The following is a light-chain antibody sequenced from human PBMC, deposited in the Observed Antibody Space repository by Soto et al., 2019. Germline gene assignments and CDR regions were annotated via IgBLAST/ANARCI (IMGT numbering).Light chain of an antibody. CDR1: QSVSLS. V-gene: IGKV3-11*01. Sequence: EIVLTQSPATLSLSPGGRATLSCRASQSVSLSLAWYQQKPGQAPRLLIYDASKMASGFPARFSGSGSGTDFTLTISSLEPEDFAVYYCQERTGWPPWTFGQGTKVDIK. CDR3: QERTGWPPWT. CDR2: DAS. J-gene: IGKJ1*01.